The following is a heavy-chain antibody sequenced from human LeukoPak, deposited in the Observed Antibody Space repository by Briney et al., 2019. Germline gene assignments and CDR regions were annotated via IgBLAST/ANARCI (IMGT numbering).Heavy chain of an antibody. D-gene: IGHD3-3*01. CDR2: ISSSSSYI. CDR1: GFTFSSYS. V-gene: IGHV3-21*01. Sequence: GGSLRLSCAASGFTFSSYSMNWVRQAPGKGLEWVSSISSSSSYIYYVDSVKGRFTISRDNAKNSLYLQMNSLRAEDTDVYYCARDGTYYDFWSAYYFDYWGQGTLVTVSS. CDR3: ARDGTYYDFWSAYYFDY. J-gene: IGHJ4*02.